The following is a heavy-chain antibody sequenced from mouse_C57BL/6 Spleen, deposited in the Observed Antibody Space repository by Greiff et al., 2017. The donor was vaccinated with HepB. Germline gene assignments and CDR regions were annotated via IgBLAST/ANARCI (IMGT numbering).Heavy chain of an antibody. J-gene: IGHJ4*01. CDR1: GYTFTDYE. Sequence: QVQLQQSGAELVRPGASVTLSCKASGYTFTDYEMHWVKQTPVHGLEWIGAIDPETGGTAYNQKFKGKAILTADKSSSTAYMELRSLTSEDSAVYYCTRRGYDGAYYYAMDYWGQGTSVTVSS. CDR3: TRRGYDGAYYYAMDY. CDR2: IDPETGGT. D-gene: IGHD2-3*01. V-gene: IGHV1-15*01.